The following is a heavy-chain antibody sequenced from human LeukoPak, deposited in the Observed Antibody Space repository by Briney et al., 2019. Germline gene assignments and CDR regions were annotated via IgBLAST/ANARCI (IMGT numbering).Heavy chain of an antibody. V-gene: IGHV1-2*02. CDR3: ARDSLSGGQQLVIDY. J-gene: IGHJ4*02. CDR2: INPNSGGT. CDR1: GYTFTGYY. Sequence: ASVKVSCKASGYTFTGYYLHWVRQAPGQGLEWMGWINPNSGGTNSAQKFQGRVTMTRDTSINTAYMELFSLRSDDTAVYYCARDSLSGGQQLVIDYWGQGTLVTVSS. D-gene: IGHD6-13*01.